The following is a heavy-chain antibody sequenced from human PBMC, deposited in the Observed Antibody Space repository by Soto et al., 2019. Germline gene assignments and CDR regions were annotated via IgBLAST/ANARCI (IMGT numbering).Heavy chain of an antibody. J-gene: IGHJ4*01. CDR2: VNWNGGST. CDR3: VRGSSLNFDY. V-gene: IGHV3-20*04. D-gene: IGHD1-26*01. Sequence: EVQLVESGGGVLRPGGSLRLSCAASGFTFDDYGMSWARQAPGKGLEWVSGVNWNGGSTGYADSVKGRFTISRDNAKNSLYLQMNSLRAEDTACYYCVRGSSLNFDYWGHGTLVTVSS. CDR1: GFTFDDYG.